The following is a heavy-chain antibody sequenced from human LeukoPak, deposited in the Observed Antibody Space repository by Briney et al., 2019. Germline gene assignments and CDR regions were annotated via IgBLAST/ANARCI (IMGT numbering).Heavy chain of an antibody. D-gene: IGHD3-22*01. CDR3: ARGNYYDSSGYYYPFDY. Sequence: SVKVSCKASGGTFSSYAISWVRQAPGQGLERMGGIIPIFGTANYAQKFQGRVTITADESTSTAYMELSSLRSEDTAVYYCARGNYYDSSGYYYPFDYWGQGTLVTVSS. J-gene: IGHJ4*02. CDR2: IIPIFGTA. CDR1: GGTFSSYA. V-gene: IGHV1-69*13.